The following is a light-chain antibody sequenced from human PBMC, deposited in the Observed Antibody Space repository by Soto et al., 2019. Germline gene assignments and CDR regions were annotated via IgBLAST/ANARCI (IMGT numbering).Light chain of an antibody. CDR2: SNN. V-gene: IGLV1-44*01. CDR3: AAWDDSLNGYV. J-gene: IGLJ1*01. CDR1: RSNIGSNY. Sequence: QSVLTQPPSASATPGQRVSISCSGSRSNIGSNYVYWYQQLPGTAPKLLIYSNNQRPSGVPDRFSGSKSGTSASLAISGLQSEDEADYYCAAWDDSLNGYVFGTGTKVTVL.